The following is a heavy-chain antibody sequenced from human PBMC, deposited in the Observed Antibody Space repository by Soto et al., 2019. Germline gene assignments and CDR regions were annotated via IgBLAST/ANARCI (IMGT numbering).Heavy chain of an antibody. V-gene: IGHV1-69*02. CDR3: AMEYCSSTSCYRDY. CDR1: GGTFSSYT. J-gene: IGHJ4*02. CDR2: IIPILGRA. D-gene: IGHD2-2*02. Sequence: QVQLVQSGAEVKKPGSSVKVSCKASGGTFSSYTISWVRQAPGQGREWMGRIIPILGRANYAQKIQGRVTIPAEKSTSTAYMELSSLRSEDTAVYYCAMEYCSSTSCYRDYWGQGTMVTVSS.